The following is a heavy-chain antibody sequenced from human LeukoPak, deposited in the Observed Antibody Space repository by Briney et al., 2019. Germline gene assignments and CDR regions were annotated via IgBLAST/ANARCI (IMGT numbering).Heavy chain of an antibody. V-gene: IGHV3-23*01. Sequence: GGSLRLSCAASGFTFSSYAMSWVRQAPGKGLEWVSSISGSGTGTYLADSVRGRFTISRDNPKNTLYLQMNSLRDEDTAVYYCAKVSSSGWYAPFDYWGQGTLVTVSS. D-gene: IGHD6-19*01. J-gene: IGHJ4*02. CDR3: AKVSSSGWYAPFDY. CDR1: GFTFSSYA. CDR2: ISGSGTGT.